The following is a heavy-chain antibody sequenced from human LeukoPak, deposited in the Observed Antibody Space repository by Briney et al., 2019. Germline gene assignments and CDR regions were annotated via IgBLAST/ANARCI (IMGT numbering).Heavy chain of an antibody. Sequence: SETLSLTCTVSGGSISSYYWSWIRQPPGKGLEWIGYIYYSGSTNYNPSLKSRVTISVDTSKNQFSLKLSSVTAADTAVYYCASTKLGNWNVGDAFDIWGQGTMVTVSS. J-gene: IGHJ3*02. CDR2: IYYSGST. V-gene: IGHV4-59*08. CDR3: ASTKLGNWNVGDAFDI. CDR1: GGSISSYY. D-gene: IGHD1-1*01.